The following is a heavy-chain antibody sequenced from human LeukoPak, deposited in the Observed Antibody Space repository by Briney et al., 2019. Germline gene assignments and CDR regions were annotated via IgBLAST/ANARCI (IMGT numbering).Heavy chain of an antibody. CDR2: IYYSGST. CDR3: ARGWAENWFDP. Sequence: SETLSLTCTVSGGSISSGDYYWSWIRQPPGKGLEWIGYIYYSGSTYYNPSLKSRVTISVDTSKNQFSLKLSSVTAADTAVYYCARGWAENWFDPWGQGTLVTVSS. CDR1: GGSISSGDYY. D-gene: IGHD3-16*01. V-gene: IGHV4-30-4*01. J-gene: IGHJ5*02.